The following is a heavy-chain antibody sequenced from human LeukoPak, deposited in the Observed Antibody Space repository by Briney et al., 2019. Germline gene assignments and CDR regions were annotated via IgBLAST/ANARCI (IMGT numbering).Heavy chain of an antibody. Sequence: PGGSLRLSCAASGFTFSSYSMNWVRQAPGKGLEWVSYISSSSSTIYYADSVKGRFTISRDNAKNSLYLQMNRLRAEGTAVYYCARDLGDSSGYYGFAFDDWGQGTLVTVSS. V-gene: IGHV3-48*01. CDR3: ARDLGDSSGYYGFAFDD. CDR1: GFTFSSYS. CDR2: ISSSSSTI. J-gene: IGHJ4*02. D-gene: IGHD3-22*01.